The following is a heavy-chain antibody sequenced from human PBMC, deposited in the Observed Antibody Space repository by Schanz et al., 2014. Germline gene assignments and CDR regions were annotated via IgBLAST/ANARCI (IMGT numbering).Heavy chain of an antibody. Sequence: QVQLVQSGPAVKKPGASMKVSCLASGYSFTEYFLHWVRQAPGQGLEWMGWINPNSGETNYEQKFKGRVTLTSDTSISTAFMELSGLTSDDTATYFCARARYTGYDCSDYWGQGTLLIVSA. V-gene: IGHV1-2*02. CDR2: INPNSGET. CDR3: ARARYTGYDCSDY. J-gene: IGHJ4*02. CDR1: GYSFTEYF. D-gene: IGHD5-12*01.